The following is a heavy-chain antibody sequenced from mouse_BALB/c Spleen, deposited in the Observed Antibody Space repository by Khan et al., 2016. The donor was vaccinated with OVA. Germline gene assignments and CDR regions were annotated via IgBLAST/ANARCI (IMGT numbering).Heavy chain of an antibody. J-gene: IGHJ1*01. Sequence: EVELVESGGGLVRPGGSLKLSCAASGFSFTSYTMSWVRQTPEKRLEWVATISSGSTYTYYPDSVKGRFTISRDNAKNTPYLQMSSLKSEESAMCCCRRDGNCARWYFDVWGAGTTVTVSS. CDR1: GFSFTSYT. V-gene: IGHV5-6-4*01. CDR2: ISSGSTYT. D-gene: IGHD2-1*01. CDR3: RRDGNCARWYFDV.